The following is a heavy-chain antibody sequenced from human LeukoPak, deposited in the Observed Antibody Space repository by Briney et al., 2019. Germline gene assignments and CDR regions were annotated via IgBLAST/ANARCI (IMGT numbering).Heavy chain of an antibody. Sequence: ASLKVSCKPSGYTFTNYGISWVRQAPRQGLERMGWITAYKGNTDYAQNLQGRVTMTTDTLTSTAYMELRSLRSDDTAVYYCARDQSLVAYSSTWFDYWGQGTPVTVSS. V-gene: IGHV1-18*01. D-gene: IGHD6-13*01. J-gene: IGHJ4*02. CDR3: ARDQSLVAYSSTWFDY. CDR2: ITAYKGNT. CDR1: GYTFTNYG.